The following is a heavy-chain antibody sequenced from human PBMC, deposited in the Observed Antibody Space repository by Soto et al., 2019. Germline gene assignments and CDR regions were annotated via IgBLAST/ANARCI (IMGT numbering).Heavy chain of an antibody. D-gene: IGHD6-19*01. CDR3: ARGVDRQWADY. V-gene: IGHV4-59*01. Sequence: SETLSLTCTVSGGSISSYYWTWIRQPPGKGLEWLGYVFYSGSTDYNPSLKSRVTISVDTSKNQFSLKLSSVTAADTAVYYCARGVDRQWADYWGQGTLVTVSS. CDR2: VFYSGST. CDR1: GGSISSYY. J-gene: IGHJ4*02.